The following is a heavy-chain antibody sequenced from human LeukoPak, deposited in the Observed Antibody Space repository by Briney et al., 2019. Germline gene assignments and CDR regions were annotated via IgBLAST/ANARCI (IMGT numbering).Heavy chain of an antibody. CDR1: GGSISSGDYY. CDR2: IYYSGST. D-gene: IGHD3-22*01. Sequence: SETLSLTCTVSGGSISSGDYYWSWIRQPPGKGLEWIGYIYYSGSTYYNPSLRSRVTISVDTSKNQFSLRLSPVTAADTAVYYCARDPHYHDRSGSFVWGQGTMVTVSS. J-gene: IGHJ3*01. CDR3: ARDPHYHDRSGSFV. V-gene: IGHV4-30-4*08.